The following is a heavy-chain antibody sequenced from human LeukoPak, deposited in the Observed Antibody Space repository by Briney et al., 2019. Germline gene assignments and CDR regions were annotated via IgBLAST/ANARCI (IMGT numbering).Heavy chain of an antibody. D-gene: IGHD2/OR15-2a*01. Sequence: GGSLRLSCAASGFTFSDYYMSWIRQAPGKGLEWVSGLSGSGDITYYTDSVKGRFTISRDNSKNTLYLEMNNLRAEDTALYYCAKRGNAISFFDPWGQGTLVTVSS. CDR3: AKRGNAISFFDP. CDR1: GFTFSDYY. J-gene: IGHJ5*02. V-gene: IGHV3-23*01. CDR2: LSGSGDIT.